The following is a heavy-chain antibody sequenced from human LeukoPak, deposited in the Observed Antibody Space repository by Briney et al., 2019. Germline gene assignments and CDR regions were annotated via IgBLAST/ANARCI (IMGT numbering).Heavy chain of an antibody. CDR3: TTGVNYADSPFDY. J-gene: IGHJ4*02. Sequence: GGSLRLSCAASGFTFSNAWMSWVRQAPEKGLEWVGRIKSKTDGGTTDYAAPVKGRFTISRDDSKNTLYLQMNSLKTEDTAVYYCTTGVNYADSPFDYWGQGTLVTVSS. CDR1: GFTFSNAW. CDR2: IKSKTDGGTT. D-gene: IGHD4-17*01. V-gene: IGHV3-15*01.